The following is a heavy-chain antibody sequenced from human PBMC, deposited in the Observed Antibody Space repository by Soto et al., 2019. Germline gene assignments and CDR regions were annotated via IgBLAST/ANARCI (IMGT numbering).Heavy chain of an antibody. V-gene: IGHV3-30-3*01. CDR2: ISYDGSNK. CDR3: ARDLACSSTSCYISLTYDDWFDP. J-gene: IGHJ5*02. D-gene: IGHD2-2*02. CDR1: GFTFSSYA. Sequence: GGSLRLSCAASGFTFSSYAMHWVRQAPGKGLEWVAVISYDGSNKYYADSVKGRFTISRDNSKNTLYLQMNSLRAEDTAVYYCARDLACSSTSCYISLTYDDWFDPWGQGTLVTVSS.